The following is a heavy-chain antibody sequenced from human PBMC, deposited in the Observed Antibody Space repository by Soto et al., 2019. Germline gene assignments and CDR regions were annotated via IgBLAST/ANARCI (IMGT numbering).Heavy chain of an antibody. J-gene: IGHJ6*02. CDR2: ISPIFGTA. D-gene: IGHD2-15*01. V-gene: IGHV1-69*13. Sequence: GASVKVSFKASGGTLSSYAIRWVRQAPGQGLEWMGGISPIFGTANYAQKFQGRVTITADESTSTAYMQLSSLRSEDTAVYYCAREGGGRVHYYGMDVWGQGTTLTVSS. CDR1: GGTLSSYA. CDR3: AREGGGRVHYYGMDV.